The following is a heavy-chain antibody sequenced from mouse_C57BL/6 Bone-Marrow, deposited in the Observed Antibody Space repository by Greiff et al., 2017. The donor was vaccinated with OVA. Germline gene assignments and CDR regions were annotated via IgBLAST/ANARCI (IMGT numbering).Heavy chain of an antibody. V-gene: IGHV1-66*01. Sequence: QVQLQQSGPELVKPGASVKISCKASGYSFTSYYIHWVKQRPGQGLEWIGWIYPGSGNTKYNEKFKGKATLTADTSSSTAYMQLSSLTSEDSAVYYCASPYGSYFDYWGQGTTLTVSS. J-gene: IGHJ2*01. D-gene: IGHD2-10*02. CDR2: IYPGSGNT. CDR3: ASPYGSYFDY. CDR1: GYSFTSYY.